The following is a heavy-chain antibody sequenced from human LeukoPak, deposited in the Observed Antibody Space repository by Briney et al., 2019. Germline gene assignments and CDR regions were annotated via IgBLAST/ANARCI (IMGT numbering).Heavy chain of an antibody. J-gene: IGHJ4*02. Sequence: SETLSLTCSVSGGSINSRSYSWGWIRQPPGKALEWIGTIFFDGSTYYNPSLKSRVLISVDTSKKKFSLKLTSVTAADTAVYYCAIQESAATLYYFDYWGQGALVAVSS. D-gene: IGHD2-15*01. CDR1: GGSINSRSYS. V-gene: IGHV4-39*01. CDR3: AIQESAATLYYFDY. CDR2: IFFDGST.